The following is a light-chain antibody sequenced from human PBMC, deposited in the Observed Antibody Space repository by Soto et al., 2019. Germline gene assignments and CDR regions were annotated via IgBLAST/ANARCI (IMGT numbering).Light chain of an antibody. CDR3: SSYTSSRTLLYV. CDR2: DVS. V-gene: IGLV2-14*01. Sequence: QSALTQPASVSGSPGQSITISCTGTSSDVGGYNYVSWYQQHPGKAPKLMIYDVSNRPSGVSNRFSGSKYGNTASLTISALQAEDEADYYCSSYTSSRTLLYVFGTGTKVTVL. J-gene: IGLJ1*01. CDR1: SSDVGGYNY.